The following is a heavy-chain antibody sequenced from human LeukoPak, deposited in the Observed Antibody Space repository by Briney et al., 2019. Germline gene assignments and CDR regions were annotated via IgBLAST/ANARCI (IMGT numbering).Heavy chain of an antibody. Sequence: KSSETLSLTCTVSGVSVSSGSYYWSWIRQPPGKGLEWIGYIYYSGSTNYNPSLKSRVTISVDTSKNQFSLKLSSVTAADTAVYYCARYPRYCSSTSCYRRTFDPWGQGTLVTVSS. CDR1: GVSVSSGSYY. V-gene: IGHV4-61*01. CDR2: IYYSGST. J-gene: IGHJ5*02. CDR3: ARYPRYCSSTSCYRRTFDP. D-gene: IGHD2-2*01.